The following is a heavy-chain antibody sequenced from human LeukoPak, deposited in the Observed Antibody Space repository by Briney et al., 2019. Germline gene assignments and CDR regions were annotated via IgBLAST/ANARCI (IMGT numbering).Heavy chain of an antibody. CDR3: AREGGPYRPLDY. CDR1: GGSITNTNY. J-gene: IGHJ4*02. CDR2: VNLQGST. Sequence: PSGTLSLTCGVSGGSITNTNYWTWVRQPPGKGLEWIGEVNLQGSTNYNPSLMGRVAIAVDTSENHISLQLTSVTVADTAVYYCAREGGPYRPLDYSGQGTLVTVSS. V-gene: IGHV4-4*02.